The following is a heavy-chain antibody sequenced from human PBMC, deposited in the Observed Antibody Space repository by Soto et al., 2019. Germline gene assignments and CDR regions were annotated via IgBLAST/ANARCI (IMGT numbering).Heavy chain of an antibody. V-gene: IGHV4-59*01. CDR1: GGSIRTYS. CDR3: ATRPPGATWYGVFDY. J-gene: IGHJ4*02. Sequence: SETLSLSCTVSGGSIRTYSWSWIRQPPGKGLEWIGYIYYSGSTNYNPSLKSRVTISVDTSKNQFSLKLSSVTAADSAVYYCATRPPGATWYGVFDYWSQGTLVTVS. CDR2: IYYSGST. D-gene: IGHD6-13*01.